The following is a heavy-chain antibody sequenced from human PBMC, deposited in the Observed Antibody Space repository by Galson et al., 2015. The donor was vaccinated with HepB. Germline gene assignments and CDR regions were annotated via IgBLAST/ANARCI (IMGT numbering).Heavy chain of an antibody. CDR1: GYTFTSYG. CDR2: ISAYNGNT. CDR3: ARAPYSSGWYNQILFLDY. J-gene: IGHJ4*02. D-gene: IGHD6-19*01. Sequence: SVKVSCKASGYTFTSYGISWVRQAPGQGLEWMGWISAYNGNTNYAQKLQGRVTMTTDTSTSTAYMELRSLRSDDTAVYYCARAPYSSGWYNQILFLDYWGQGTLVTVSS. V-gene: IGHV1-18*01.